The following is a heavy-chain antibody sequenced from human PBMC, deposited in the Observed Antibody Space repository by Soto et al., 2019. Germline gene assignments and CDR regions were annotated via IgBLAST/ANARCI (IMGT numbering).Heavy chain of an antibody. CDR1: GHTFSGYY. Sequence: QLQLVQSGAEVKKPGASVRVSCKASGHTFSGYYMHWVRQAPGEGLEWMGWINLNSGDTNYAQKFPASVTMTRDSSVTTAYMVLTRLTSDDTAVYYCTRIPTYISGPVGGFDIWGQGTVITVSS. D-gene: IGHD5-18*01. V-gene: IGHV1-2*02. CDR3: TRIPTYISGPVGGFDI. CDR2: INLNSGDT. J-gene: IGHJ3*02.